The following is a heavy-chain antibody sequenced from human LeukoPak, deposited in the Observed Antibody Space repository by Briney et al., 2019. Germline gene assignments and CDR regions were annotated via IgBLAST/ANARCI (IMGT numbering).Heavy chain of an antibody. CDR1: GGSFSNYY. V-gene: IGHV4-34*01. CDR3: ARGLEDRISIFGVVKFYYFDF. J-gene: IGHJ4*02. CDR2: IDHSGSS. D-gene: IGHD3-3*01. Sequence: PSETLSLTCAVYGGSFSNYYWTWIRQPPGKGLEWIVEIDHSGSSHYNPSLKSRVTISVDTSKNQLSLKLSSVTAADTAVYYCARGLEDRISIFGVVKFYYFDFWGQGTLVTVSS.